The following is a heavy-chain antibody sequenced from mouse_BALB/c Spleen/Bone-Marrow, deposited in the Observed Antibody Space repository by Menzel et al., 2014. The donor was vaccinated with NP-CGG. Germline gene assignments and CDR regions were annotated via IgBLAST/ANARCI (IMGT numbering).Heavy chain of an antibody. D-gene: IGHD1-1*01. J-gene: IGHJ2*01. CDR2: INPYNGET. CDR1: GYTFTEYA. CDR3: ARCYYYGISYYFDY. V-gene: IGHV1-67*01. Sequence: QVQLKESGPEVVRPGVSMKISCKGSGYTFTEYAMHWVKQSHAKSLEWIGVINPYNGETNYNQKFKDKATMTVDKSSSTAYMELARLTSEDSAIYYCARCYYYGISYYFDYWGQGTTLTVSS.